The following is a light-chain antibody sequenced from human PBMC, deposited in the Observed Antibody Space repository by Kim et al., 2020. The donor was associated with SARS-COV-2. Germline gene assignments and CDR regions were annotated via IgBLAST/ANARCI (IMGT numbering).Light chain of an antibody. V-gene: IGLV1-36*01. CDR2: YDN. CDR1: NSDIGNNP. J-gene: IGLJ3*02. CDR3: AAWDDRLHAWV. Sequence: QSVLTQPPSVSGAPRQRVAISCSGSNSDIGNNPVTWYQQLPGKAPKLLIYYDNLLPSGVSDRFSGSKSGTSASLDIDGPQSEDEADYYCAAWDDRLHAWVFGGGTKVTVL.